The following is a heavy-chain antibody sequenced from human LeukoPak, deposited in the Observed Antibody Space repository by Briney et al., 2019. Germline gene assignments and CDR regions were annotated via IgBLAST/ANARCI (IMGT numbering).Heavy chain of an antibody. CDR2: ISSRTSYI. J-gene: IGHJ4*02. D-gene: IGHD5-12*01. CDR3: ARENPHSGYDYFFDY. V-gene: IGHV3-21*01. Sequence: GGSLRLSCVAPGFTFSSHGMNWVRQAPGKGLEWVSSISSRTSYIYYADSVKGRFTISRDNAKNSLYLQMNSLRAEDTAVYYCARENPHSGYDYFFDYWGQGTLVTVSS. CDR1: GFTFSSHG.